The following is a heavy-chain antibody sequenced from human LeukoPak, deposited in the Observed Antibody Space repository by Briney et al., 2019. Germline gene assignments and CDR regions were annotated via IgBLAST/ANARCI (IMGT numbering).Heavy chain of an antibody. D-gene: IGHD5-18*01. J-gene: IGHJ6*02. CDR2: IYYSGST. CDR3: ARVVMDTAMAPPPYGMDV. Sequence: SETLSLTCTVSGGSISSYYWSWIRQPPGKGLEWIGYIYYSGSTNYNPSLKSRVTISVDTSKNQFSLKLSSVTAADTAVYYCARVVMDTAMAPPPYGMDVWGQGTTVTVSS. V-gene: IGHV4-59*01. CDR1: GGSISSYY.